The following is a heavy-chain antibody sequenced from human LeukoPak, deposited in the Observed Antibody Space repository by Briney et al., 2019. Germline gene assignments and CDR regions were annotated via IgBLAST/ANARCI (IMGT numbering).Heavy chain of an antibody. V-gene: IGHV1-24*01. CDR1: GYTLTELS. Sequence: ASVKVSCKVSGYTLTELSMHWVRQAPGKGLEWMGGFDPEDGETIYAQKFQGRVTMTEDTSTDTAYMELSSLRSEDTAVYYCATDQGVGATNYYYYGMGVWGQGTTVTVSS. CDR3: ATDQGVGATNYYYYGMGV. J-gene: IGHJ6*02. D-gene: IGHD1-26*01. CDR2: FDPEDGET.